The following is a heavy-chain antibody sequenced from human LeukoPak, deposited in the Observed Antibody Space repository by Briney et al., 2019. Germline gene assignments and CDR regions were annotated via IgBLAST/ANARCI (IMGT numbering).Heavy chain of an antibody. J-gene: IGHJ5*02. V-gene: IGHV4-31*03. CDR3: ARDFHLTGATSRWFDP. CDR1: GGSISSGGYY. CDR2: IYYSGST. D-gene: IGHD1-7*01. Sequence: SQTLSLTCTVSGGSISSGGYYWSWIRQHPGKGLEAIGYIYYSGSTYYNPSLKSRVALSVDTSKNQFSLMLTSVTAADTAVYYCARDFHLTGATSRWFDPWGQGTLVTVSS.